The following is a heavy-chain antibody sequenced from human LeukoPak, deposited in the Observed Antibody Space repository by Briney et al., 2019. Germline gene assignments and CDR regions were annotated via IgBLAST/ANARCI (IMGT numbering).Heavy chain of an antibody. D-gene: IGHD1-26*01. CDR3: ARGPIVGASLLYYYYGMDV. CDR2: ISSSSSTI. CDR1: GFTFSSYS. Sequence: GGSLRLSCAASGFTFSSYSMNWVRQAPGKGLEWVSYISSSSSTIYYADSVKGRFTISRDNAKNSLYLQMNSLRAEDTAVYYCARGPIVGASLLYYYYGMDVWGQGTTVTVSS. J-gene: IGHJ6*02. V-gene: IGHV3-48*04.